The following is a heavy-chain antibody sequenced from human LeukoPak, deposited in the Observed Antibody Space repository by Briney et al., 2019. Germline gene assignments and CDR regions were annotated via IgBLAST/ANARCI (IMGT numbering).Heavy chain of an antibody. J-gene: IGHJ4*02. D-gene: IGHD2-2*01. CDR1: GYTFTSYG. CDR2: ISAYNGHT. V-gene: IGHV1-18*01. Sequence: ASVTVSCTASGYTFTSYGINWVRQAPGQGLEWMAWISAYNGHTNYAQNLQGRVTVTTDTSTSTTYMELRSLRSDDTAVYYCARGGRSGDNVVLPTATIFFDYWGQGTLVTVSS. CDR3: ARGGRSGDNVVLPTATIFFDY.